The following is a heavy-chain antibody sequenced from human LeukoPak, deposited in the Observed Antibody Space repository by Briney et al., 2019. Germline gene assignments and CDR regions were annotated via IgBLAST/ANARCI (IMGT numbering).Heavy chain of an antibody. J-gene: IGHJ4*02. CDR1: GFTFSTYA. CDR2: ISYDGTNE. V-gene: IGHV3-30-3*01. CDR3: ARGSGTTVTTDFDY. Sequence: PGGSLRLSRAASGFTFSTYAVHWVRQAPGKGLEWVALISYDGTNEYYADSVKGRFTISRDNSKNTLYLQMNSLRAEDTALYYCARGSGTTVTTDFDYWGQGTLVTVSS. D-gene: IGHD4-17*01.